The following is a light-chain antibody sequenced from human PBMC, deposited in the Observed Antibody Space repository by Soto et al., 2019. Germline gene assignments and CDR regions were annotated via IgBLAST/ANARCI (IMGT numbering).Light chain of an antibody. Sequence: DVQLTQSPSFLSTSVIDIVTITFLASQGIGSYLAWYQQKPGKAPKFLICLASTLQSGVPSRFSGSGSGTEFNLTITNLQPEDFATYYCQQLNSYPRTFGQGTKVDIK. CDR3: QQLNSYPRT. CDR1: QGIGSY. J-gene: IGKJ1*01. V-gene: IGKV1-9*01. CDR2: LAS.